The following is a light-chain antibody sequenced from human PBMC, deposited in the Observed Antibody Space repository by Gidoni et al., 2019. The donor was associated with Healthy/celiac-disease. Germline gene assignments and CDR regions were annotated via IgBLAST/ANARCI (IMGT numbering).Light chain of an antibody. CDR1: QSVSSSY. CDR3: QQYGSSLSIT. J-gene: IGKJ5*01. Sequence: EIVLTQSPGTLSLSPGERATLSCRASQSVSSSYLAWYQQKPAQAPRLLIYGASSRATGIPDRFSGSGSGADFTLTISRLEPEDFAVYYCQQYGSSLSITFGQXTRLEIK. CDR2: GAS. V-gene: IGKV3-20*01.